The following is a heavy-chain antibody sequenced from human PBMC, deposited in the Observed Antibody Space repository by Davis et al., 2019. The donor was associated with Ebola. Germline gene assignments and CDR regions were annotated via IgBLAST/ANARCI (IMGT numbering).Heavy chain of an antibody. Sequence: GESLKISCAASGFTFSSYAMHWVRQAPGKGLEWVAVISYDGSNKYYADSVKGRFTISRDNSKNTLYLQMNSLRAEDTAVYYCAKDIGVSHWYFDLWGRGTLVTVSS. D-gene: IGHD3-16*01. V-gene: IGHV3-30-3*01. CDR2: ISYDGSNK. CDR1: GFTFSSYA. CDR3: AKDIGVSHWYFDL. J-gene: IGHJ2*01.